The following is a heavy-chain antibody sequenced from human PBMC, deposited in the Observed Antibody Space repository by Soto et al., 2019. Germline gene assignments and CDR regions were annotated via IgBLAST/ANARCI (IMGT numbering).Heavy chain of an antibody. CDR3: ARWKEWEQPSNHYDFDY. J-gene: IGHJ4*02. D-gene: IGHD1-26*01. Sequence: QVQLVQSGAEVKKPGSSVRVSCKTAGRTFLISAIAWVRQAPGQGLEWMGGIIPILGTIHIAQNFQGRVNFTADRSTSTAYMNLSSLRSDDTATDSCARWKEWEQPSNHYDFDYWGQGSQVIVSS. CDR2: IIPILGTI. CDR1: GRTFLISA. V-gene: IGHV1-69*06.